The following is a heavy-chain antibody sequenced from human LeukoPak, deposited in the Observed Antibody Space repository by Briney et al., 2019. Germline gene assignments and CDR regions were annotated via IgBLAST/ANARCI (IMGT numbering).Heavy chain of an antibody. V-gene: IGHV4-31*03. D-gene: IGHD3-9*01. J-gene: IGHJ4*02. CDR3: ARESGYDILTGLRQYYFDY. CDR1: GGSLSSGGYY. Sequence: SETLSLTCTVSGGSLSSGGYYWSWIRQHPGKGLEWNGYIYYSGSTYYNPSLKSRVTISVDTSKNQFSLKLSSVTAADTAVYYCARESGYDILTGLRQYYFDYWGQGTLVTVSS. CDR2: IYYSGST.